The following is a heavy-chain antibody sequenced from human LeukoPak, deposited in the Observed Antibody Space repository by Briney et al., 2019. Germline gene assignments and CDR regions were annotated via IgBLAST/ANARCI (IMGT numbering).Heavy chain of an antibody. CDR1: RFTFDDYG. CDR3: ARISSWLPLDY. CDR2: INWNGGST. Sequence: GGSLRLSCAASRFTFDDYGMSWVRQAPGKGLEWVSGINWNGGSTGYADSVKGRFTISRDNAKNSLYLQMNSLRAEDTALYYCARISSWLPLDYWGQGTLVIVSS. J-gene: IGHJ4*02. D-gene: IGHD6-13*01. V-gene: IGHV3-20*04.